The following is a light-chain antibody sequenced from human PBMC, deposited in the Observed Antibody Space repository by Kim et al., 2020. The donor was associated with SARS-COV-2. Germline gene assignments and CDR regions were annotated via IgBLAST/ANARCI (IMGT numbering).Light chain of an antibody. CDR3: QQYASS. J-gene: IGKJ2*01. V-gene: IGKV3-20*01. CDR1: QSVSSSY. Sequence: EIVLTQSPGTLSLSPGERATLSCRTSQSVSSSYLAWYHQKPGQAPRLLIYGASSRATGIPDRFSGSGSGTNFTLTISRLEPEDFAVYFWQQYASSFGQGPNLEL. CDR2: GAS.